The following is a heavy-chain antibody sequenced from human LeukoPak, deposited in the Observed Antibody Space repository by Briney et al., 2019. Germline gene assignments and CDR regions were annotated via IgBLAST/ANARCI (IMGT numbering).Heavy chain of an antibody. CDR2: IYYSGST. CDR3: ARATRQDGYIYYYYMDV. Sequence: GSLRLSCAASGFTFSSYEMNWVRQAPGKGLEWIGYIYYSGSTNYNPSLKSRVTISVDTSKNQFSLKLSSVTAADTAVYYCARATRQDGYIYYYYMDVWGKGTTVTISS. V-gene: IGHV4-59*01. J-gene: IGHJ6*03. CDR1: GFTFSSYE. D-gene: IGHD5-24*01.